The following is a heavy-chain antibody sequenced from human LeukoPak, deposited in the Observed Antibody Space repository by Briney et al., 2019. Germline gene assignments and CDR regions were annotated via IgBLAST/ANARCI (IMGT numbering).Heavy chain of an antibody. J-gene: IGHJ6*04. V-gene: IGHV4-34*01. CDR1: GGSFSGYY. D-gene: IGHD3-10*01. CDR3: ARVLPRKSRSITMVRGLDGTDV. CDR2: INHSGST. Sequence: SETLSLTCAVYGGSFSGYYWSWIRQPPGKGLEWIGEINHSGSTNYNPSLKSRVTISVDTSKNQFSLKLSSVTAADTAVYYCARVLPRKSRSITMVRGLDGTDVWGKGTTVTVSS.